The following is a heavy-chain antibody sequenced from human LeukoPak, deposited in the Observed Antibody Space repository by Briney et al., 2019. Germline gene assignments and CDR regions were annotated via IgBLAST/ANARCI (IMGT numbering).Heavy chain of an antibody. Sequence: GGSLRLSCEASGFTFSTFAMIWVRQPPGKGLEWVSSIFPSGGEIHYADSVRGRFTISRDNSKSTLSLQMNSLRAEDTAIYYCATYRQVLLPFESWGQGAMVTVSS. CDR2: IFPSGGEI. CDR1: GFTFSTFA. CDR3: ATYRQVLLPFES. J-gene: IGHJ4*02. D-gene: IGHD2-8*02. V-gene: IGHV3-23*01.